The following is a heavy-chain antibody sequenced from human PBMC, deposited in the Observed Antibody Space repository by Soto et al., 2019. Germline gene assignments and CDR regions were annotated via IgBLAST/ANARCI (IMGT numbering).Heavy chain of an antibody. CDR3: ARQTGYSYGLTTAYYFDY. CDR1: GYSFTSYW. V-gene: IGHV5-51*01. D-gene: IGHD5-18*01. Sequence: PGESLKISCKGSGYSFTSYWIAWVRQMPGKGLEWMGIIYPGDSTTRYSPSFQGQVTISADKSINTAYLQWSSLKASDTAIYFCARQTGYSYGLTTAYYFDYWAQGTQVTVSS. CDR2: IYPGDSTT. J-gene: IGHJ4*02.